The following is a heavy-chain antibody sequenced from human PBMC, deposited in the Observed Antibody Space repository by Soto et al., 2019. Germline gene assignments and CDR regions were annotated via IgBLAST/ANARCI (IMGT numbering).Heavy chain of an antibody. CDR1: GGSFSGYY. J-gene: IGHJ4*02. D-gene: IGHD2-8*02. Sequence: VQLQQWGAGLLKPSETLSLTCAVYGGSFSGYYWTWIRQPPGTGLEWIGEINHSGSTNYNPSLKSRVTISVDTSKNQFSLKLTSVTAVDTAVYYCARDKITGLFDYWGQGTLVTVSS. V-gene: IGHV4-34*01. CDR2: INHSGST. CDR3: ARDKITGLFDY.